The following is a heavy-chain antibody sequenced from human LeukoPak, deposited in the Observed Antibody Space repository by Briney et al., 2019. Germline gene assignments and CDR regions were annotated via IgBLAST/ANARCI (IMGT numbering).Heavy chain of an antibody. CDR2: IYYSGST. Sequence: PSETLPLTCTVPGGSISSYYWSWIRQPPGKGLEWIGYIYYSGSTNYNPSLKSRVTISADTSKNQFSLKLSSVTAADTAVYYCARDLTASRYYDSSGALDYWGQGTLVTVSS. V-gene: IGHV4-59*01. CDR1: GGSISSYY. D-gene: IGHD3-22*01. CDR3: ARDLTASRYYDSSGALDY. J-gene: IGHJ4*02.